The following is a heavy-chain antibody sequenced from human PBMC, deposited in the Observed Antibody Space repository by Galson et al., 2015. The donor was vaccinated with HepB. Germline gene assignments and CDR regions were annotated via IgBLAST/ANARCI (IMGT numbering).Heavy chain of an antibody. CDR2: INAGNGNT. V-gene: IGHV1-3*01. Sequence: SVKVSCKASGYTFTSYAMHWVRQAPGQRLEWMGWINAGNGNTKYSQKFQGRVTITRDTSASTAYMELSSLRSEDTAVYYCARAEGYCSGGSCYYYYYGMDVWGQGTTVTVSS. CDR3: ARAEGYCSGGSCYYYYYGMDV. D-gene: IGHD2-15*01. J-gene: IGHJ6*02. CDR1: GYTFTSYA.